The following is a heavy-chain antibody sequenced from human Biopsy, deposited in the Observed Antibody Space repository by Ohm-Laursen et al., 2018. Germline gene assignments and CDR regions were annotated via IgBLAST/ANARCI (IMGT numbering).Heavy chain of an antibody. Sequence: SETLSLTCTVSGGSISSYYWNWIRQPPGKGLEWVGYIYYSGSTNYNPSLKSRVTMSVDMPRNQFSLKLSSVTAADTAVYYCAGRPWPNAFDIWGQGTMVTVSS. V-gene: IGHV4-59*01. CDR1: GGSISSYY. CDR3: AGRPWPNAFDI. CDR2: IYYSGST. D-gene: IGHD5-12*01. J-gene: IGHJ3*02.